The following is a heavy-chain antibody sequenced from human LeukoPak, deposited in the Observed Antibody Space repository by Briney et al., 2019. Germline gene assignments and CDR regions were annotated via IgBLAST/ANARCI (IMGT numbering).Heavy chain of an antibody. CDR3: ARADSSRRDAFDI. CDR1: GGSISSYY. CDR2: IYYSGST. D-gene: IGHD6-13*01. V-gene: IGHV4-59*01. J-gene: IGHJ3*02. Sequence: PSETLSLTCTVSGGSISSYYWSWIRQPPGKGLEWIGYIYYSGSTNYNPSLKSRVTISVDTSKNQFSLKLSSVTAADTAVYYCARADSSRRDAFDIWGQGTMVTVSS.